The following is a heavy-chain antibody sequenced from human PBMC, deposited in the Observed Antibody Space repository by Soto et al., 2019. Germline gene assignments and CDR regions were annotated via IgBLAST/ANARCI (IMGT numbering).Heavy chain of an antibody. J-gene: IGHJ4*02. D-gene: IGHD2-15*01. CDR1: GFTFSSYS. CDR3: ARDISGGTEFDY. V-gene: IGHV3-21*01. CDR2: ISSSSYI. Sequence: GGSLRLSCAASGFTFSSYSMNWVRQAPGKGLEWVSSISSSSYIYYADSVKGRFTISRDNAKNSLYLQMNSLRAEDTAVYYCARDISGGTEFDYWGQGTLVTVSS.